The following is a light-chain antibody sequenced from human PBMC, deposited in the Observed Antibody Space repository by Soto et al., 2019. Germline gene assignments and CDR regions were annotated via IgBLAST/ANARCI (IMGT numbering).Light chain of an antibody. CDR3: QHYNSDSMWT. V-gene: IGKV1-5*01. CDR2: DVS. CDR1: QSISSW. Sequence: DIQMTQSPSTLPASVGDRVTITSLPSQSISSWLAWYQQEPGKAPKLLISDVSSLESGVPSRFSGSGSGTEFTLTISSLQPDDFATYYCQHYNSDSMWTFGQGTNVDI. J-gene: IGKJ1*01.